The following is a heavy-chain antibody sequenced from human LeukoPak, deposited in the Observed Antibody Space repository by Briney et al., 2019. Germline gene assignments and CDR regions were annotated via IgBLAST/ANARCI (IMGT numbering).Heavy chain of an antibody. Sequence: SVKVSCKASEGTFSSYAISWVRQAPGQGLEWMGGIIPIFGTANYAQKLQGRVTMTTDTSTSTAYMELRSLRSDDTAVYYCARDLPGIAVAGTDPYYYYYGMDVWGQGTTVTVSS. CDR3: ARDLPGIAVAGTDPYYYYYGMDV. CDR1: EGTFSSYA. J-gene: IGHJ6*02. CDR2: IIPIFGTA. D-gene: IGHD6-19*01. V-gene: IGHV1-69*05.